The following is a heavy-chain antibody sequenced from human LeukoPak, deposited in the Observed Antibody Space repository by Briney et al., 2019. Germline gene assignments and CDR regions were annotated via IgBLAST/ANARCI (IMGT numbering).Heavy chain of an antibody. Sequence: GGSLRLPCAASGFTFSSYAMSWVRQAPGKGLEWVSAISGSGGSTYYADSVKGRFTISRDNSKNTLYLQMNSLRAEDTAVYYCAKDLLVPAAISLWDSNWFDPWGQGTLVTVSS. CDR2: ISGSGGST. D-gene: IGHD2-2*02. CDR3: AKDLLVPAAISLWDSNWFDP. V-gene: IGHV3-23*01. CDR1: GFTFSSYA. J-gene: IGHJ5*02.